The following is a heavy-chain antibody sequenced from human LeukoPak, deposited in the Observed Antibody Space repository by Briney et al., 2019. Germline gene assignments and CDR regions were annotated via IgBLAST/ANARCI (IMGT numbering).Heavy chain of an antibody. V-gene: IGHV3-15*07. CDR3: TTGIRGD. CDR2: IQSKTDGGKT. CDR1: GFIVTNAW. Sequence: GGSLRLSCAASGFIVTNAWMNWVRQAPGKGLEWVGRIQSKTDGGKTDYAAPVKGRFTISRDDSKNTLYLQMNSLKTEDTAIYYCTTGIRGDWGQGTLVTVSS. D-gene: IGHD3-3*02. J-gene: IGHJ4*02.